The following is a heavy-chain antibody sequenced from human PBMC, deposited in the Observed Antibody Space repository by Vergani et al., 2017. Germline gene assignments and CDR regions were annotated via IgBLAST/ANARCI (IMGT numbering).Heavy chain of an antibody. V-gene: IGHV4-39*07. CDR1: GGSISSSSYY. CDR3: ARVGYYYDSSDDACDI. Sequence: QLQLQESGPGLVKPSETLSLTCTVSGGSISSSSYYWGWIRQPPGKGLEWIGSIYYSGSTYYNPSLTRRVTISVDTSKNQFSLKLSSVTAADTAVYYCARVGYYYDSSDDACDIWGQGTMVTVSS. CDR2: IYYSGST. J-gene: IGHJ3*02. D-gene: IGHD3-22*01.